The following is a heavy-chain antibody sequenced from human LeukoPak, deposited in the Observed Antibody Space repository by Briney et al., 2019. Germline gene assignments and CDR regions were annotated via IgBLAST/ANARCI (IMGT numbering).Heavy chain of an antibody. V-gene: IGHV1-69*05. CDR1: GGTFSSYA. Sequence: SVKVSCKASGGTFSSYAISWVRQAPGQGLEWMGGIIPIFGTANYAQKFQGRVTITTDESTSTAYMELSSLRSEGTAVYYCARLEITTATTSDYWGQGTLVTVSS. J-gene: IGHJ4*02. CDR3: ARLEITTATTSDY. D-gene: IGHD4-17*01. CDR2: IIPIFGTA.